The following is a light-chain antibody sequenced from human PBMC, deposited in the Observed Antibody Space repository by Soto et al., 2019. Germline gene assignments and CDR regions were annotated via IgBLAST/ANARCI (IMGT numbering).Light chain of an antibody. CDR1: QSLNTD. CDR3: QQYKSWPPIT. Sequence: EILTTQSPDSLSVSPGETATLSCRASQSLNTDLAWYQQKPGQAPRLLLYGASTRATGISTRFSGGGSGTEFTLTISGLQSEDSAVYYCQQYKSWPPITFGQGTRLEIK. CDR2: GAS. J-gene: IGKJ5*01. V-gene: IGKV3-15*01.